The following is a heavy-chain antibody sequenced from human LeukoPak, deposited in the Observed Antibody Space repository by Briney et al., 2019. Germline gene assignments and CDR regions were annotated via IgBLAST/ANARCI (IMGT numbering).Heavy chain of an antibody. Sequence: XGSLRLSCAASGFTFSSYAMSGVLQAPGKGLEWVSAISGSGGSTYYADSVKGRFTISRDNSKNTLYLQMNSLRAEDTAVYYCAKGGVRDDAFDIWGQGTMVTVSS. D-gene: IGHD3-16*01. CDR2: ISGSGGST. CDR1: GFTFSSYA. CDR3: AKGGVRDDAFDI. V-gene: IGHV3-23*01. J-gene: IGHJ3*02.